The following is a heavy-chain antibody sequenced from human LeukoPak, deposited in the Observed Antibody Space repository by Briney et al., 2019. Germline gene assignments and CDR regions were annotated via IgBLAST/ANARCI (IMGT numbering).Heavy chain of an antibody. J-gene: IGHJ4*02. CDR1: GGSISSGGYS. CDR3: ASLRVPGDFDY. Sequence: PTETLSLTCAVSGGSISSGGYSWSWIRQPPGQGLEWIGNIYYSGSTYYNPSLKSRLTMSVDTSKNQFSLKLRSVTAADTAVYYCASLRVPGDFDYWGQGTLVTVSS. V-gene: IGHV4-39*01. CDR2: IYYSGST.